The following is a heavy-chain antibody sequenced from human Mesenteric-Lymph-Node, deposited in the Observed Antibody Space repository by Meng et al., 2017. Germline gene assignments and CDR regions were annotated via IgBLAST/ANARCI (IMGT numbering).Heavy chain of an antibody. V-gene: IGHV6-1*01. CDR3: ASWRYDS. J-gene: IGHJ5*01. CDR2: TYYRSKWSI. CDR1: GDSLSSNNAA. Sequence: QTVPGLVKTTHPISPPCATSGDSLSSNNAAWNWISQPPSRGLDWLGRTYYRSKWSIEYALSMKSRITINPDTSKNQFSLQLNSVTPEDTAVYYCASWRYDSWGQGTLVTVSS.